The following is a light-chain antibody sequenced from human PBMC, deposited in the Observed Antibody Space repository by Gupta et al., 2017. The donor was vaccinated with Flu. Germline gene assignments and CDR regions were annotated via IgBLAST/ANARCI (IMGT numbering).Light chain of an antibody. CDR2: DTS. Sequence: PATLSLSPGERATLSCRASQSIQYYLAWNQQKPGQPPRLLISDTSARGRGSPARFSGSGSGTDFTLTITSLEPEDFAVYYCQQRNNWPRAFGQWTKVEIK. J-gene: IGKJ1*01. CDR3: QQRNNWPRA. V-gene: IGKV3-11*01. CDR1: QSIQYY.